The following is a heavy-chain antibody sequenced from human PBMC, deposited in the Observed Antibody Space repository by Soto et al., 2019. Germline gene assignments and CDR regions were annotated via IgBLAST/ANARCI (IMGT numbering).Heavy chain of an antibody. CDR3: ASSSGYSSSSGSDYFDY. V-gene: IGHV4-31*03. CDR2: IYYSGST. D-gene: IGHD6-13*01. Sequence: LSLTCTVSGGSISSGGYYWSWIRQHPGKGLEWIGYIYYSGSTYYNPSLKSRVTISVDTSKNQFSLKLSSVTAADTAVYYCASSSGYSSSSGSDYFDYWGQGTLVTVSS. J-gene: IGHJ4*02. CDR1: GGSISSGGYY.